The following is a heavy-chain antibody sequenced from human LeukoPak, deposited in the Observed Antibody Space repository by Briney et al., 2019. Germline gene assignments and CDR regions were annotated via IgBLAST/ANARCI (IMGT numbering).Heavy chain of an antibody. CDR2: INPSGGST. Sequence: VASVKVSCKASGYTFTSYGISWVRQAPGQGLEWMGIINPSGGSTSYAQKFQGRVTMTRDMSTSTVYMELSSLRSEDTAVYYCARVAAEVVGVPGAIGFGWLRRDYYYMDVWGKGTTVTVSS. CDR1: GYTFTSYG. V-gene: IGHV1-46*01. D-gene: IGHD2-2*02. CDR3: ARVAAEVVGVPGAIGFGWLRRDYYYMDV. J-gene: IGHJ6*03.